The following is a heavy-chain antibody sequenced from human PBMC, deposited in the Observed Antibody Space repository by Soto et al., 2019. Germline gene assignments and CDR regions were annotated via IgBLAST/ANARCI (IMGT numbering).Heavy chain of an antibody. CDR1: GYSFTRYG. CDR2: INTYNGKT. CDR3: AMVDVYVTPSPQDV. Sequence: QVQLVQSRAEVKNPGASVKVSCKASGYSFTRYGIAWARQAPGQGLEWMGWINTYNGKTNYAQNLQGRVTLTTDPSTRTAYMELASLRSNDTAIYYCAMVDVYVTPSPQDVWGQGTTVIVSS. D-gene: IGHD3-16*01. V-gene: IGHV1-18*01. J-gene: IGHJ6*02.